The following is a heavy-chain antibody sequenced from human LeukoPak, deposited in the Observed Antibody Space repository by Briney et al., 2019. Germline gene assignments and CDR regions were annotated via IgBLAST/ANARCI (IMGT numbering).Heavy chain of an antibody. J-gene: IGHJ4*02. Sequence: GGSLRLSCAASGFTFSSYWVNWVRQAPGKGLEWVANIKQDGSEKYYVDSVKGRFTISRDNAKNSLYLQMNSLRAEDTAVYYCARDPSSLRDSYDYWGQGTLVTVSS. CDR3: ARDPSSLRDSYDY. CDR2: IKQDGSEK. V-gene: IGHV3-7*01. CDR1: GFTFSSYW.